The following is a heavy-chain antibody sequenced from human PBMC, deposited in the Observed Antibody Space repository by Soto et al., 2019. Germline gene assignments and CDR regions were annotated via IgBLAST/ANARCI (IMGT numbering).Heavy chain of an antibody. V-gene: IGHV3-66*01. D-gene: IGHD1-26*01. CDR3: ARAEEVELTLDY. J-gene: IGHJ4*02. CDR2: IYSGGST. Sequence: EVQLVESGGGLVQPGGSLRLSCAASGFTVSSNYMSWVRQAPGKGLEWVSVIYSGGSTYYADSVKGRFTISRDNSKNTLYLQMNSLRAEDTAVYYCARAEEVELTLDYWGQGTLVTVSS. CDR1: GFTVSSNY.